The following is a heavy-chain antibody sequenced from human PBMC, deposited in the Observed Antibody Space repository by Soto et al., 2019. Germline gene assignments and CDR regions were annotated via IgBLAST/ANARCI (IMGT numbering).Heavy chain of an antibody. D-gene: IGHD6-19*01. CDR2: ISGSGGST. Sequence: EVQLLESGGGLVQPGGSLRLSCAASGFTFSSYAMSWVRQAPGKGLEWVSAISGSGGSTYYADSVKGRFTISRDNSKNTLYLQMNSLRAEDTAVYYCAKVDKGYSSGWSKVFGMDDWGQGPKVTVSS. V-gene: IGHV3-23*01. J-gene: IGHJ6*02. CDR1: GFTFSSYA. CDR3: AKVDKGYSSGWSKVFGMDD.